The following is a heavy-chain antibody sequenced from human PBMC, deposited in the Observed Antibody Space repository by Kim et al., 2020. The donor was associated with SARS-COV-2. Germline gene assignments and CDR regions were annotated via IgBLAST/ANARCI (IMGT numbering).Heavy chain of an antibody. V-gene: IGHV4-59*01. CDR1: GGSISSYY. CDR2: IYYSGST. D-gene: IGHD5-12*01. Sequence: SETLSLTCTVSGGSISSYYWSWIRQPPGKGLEWIGYIYYSGSTNYNPSLKSRVTISVDTSKNQFSLKLSSVTAADTAVYYCAREATSGLDYWGQGTLVTVSS. CDR3: AREATSGLDY. J-gene: IGHJ4*02.